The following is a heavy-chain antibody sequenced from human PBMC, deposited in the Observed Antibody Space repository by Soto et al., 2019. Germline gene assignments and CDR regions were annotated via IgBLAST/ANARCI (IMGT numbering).Heavy chain of an antibody. CDR2: ISYDGSNK. Sequence: GGSLRLSCAASGFTFSSYAMHWVRQAPGKGLEWVAVISYDGSNKYYADSVKGRFAISRDNSKNTLYLQMNSLRAEDTAVYYCASAGEYYDILTGYSPFDYWGQGTLVTVSS. D-gene: IGHD3-9*01. CDR1: GFTFSSYA. V-gene: IGHV3-30*09. CDR3: ASAGEYYDILTGYSPFDY. J-gene: IGHJ4*02.